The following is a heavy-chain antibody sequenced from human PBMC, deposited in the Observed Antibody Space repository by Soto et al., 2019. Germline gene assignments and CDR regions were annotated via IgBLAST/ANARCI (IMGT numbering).Heavy chain of an antibody. J-gene: IGHJ3*02. Sequence: QITLKESGPTLVKPTQTLTLTCTFSGVSLGTSGVGVGWIRQPPGKALEWLALIYWDDDKRYSPSPKSRLTITKGPSEHPLVLTMNDMEDVDTAPYYCAHTPPRDCSGGSCYPVFYIWGQGTMDTVSS. CDR1: GVSLGTSGVG. CDR3: AHTPPRDCSGGSCYPVFYI. V-gene: IGHV2-5*02. CDR2: IYWDDDK. D-gene: IGHD2-15*01.